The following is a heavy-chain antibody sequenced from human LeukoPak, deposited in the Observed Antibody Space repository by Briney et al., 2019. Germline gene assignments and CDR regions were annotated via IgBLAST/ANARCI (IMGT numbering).Heavy chain of an antibody. D-gene: IGHD3-3*01. CDR2: IGGRGGST. J-gene: IGHJ4*02. Sequence: PGGSLRLYCVASGFTFSSHAMAWVRQAPGKGLEWVSAIGGRGGSTYYADSVKGRFTISRDNSKNTLYLQMNSLRAEDTALYYCARDPGVVAFHYFDFWGQGTLVTVSS. V-gene: IGHV3-23*01. CDR3: ARDPGVVAFHYFDF. CDR1: GFTFSSHA.